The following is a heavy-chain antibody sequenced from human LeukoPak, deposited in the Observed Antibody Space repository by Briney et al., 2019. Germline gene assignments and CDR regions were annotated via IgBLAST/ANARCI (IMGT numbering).Heavy chain of an antibody. CDR1: GGSFSGYY. D-gene: IGHD5-18*01. CDR3: ASGRIQLWSLDY. J-gene: IGHJ4*02. Sequence: PSETLSLTCAVYGGSFSGYYWSWIRQPPGKGLEWIGEINHSGSTNYNPSLKSRVTISVDTSKNQFSLKLSSVTAADTAVYYCASGRIQLWSLDYWGQGTLVTVSS. V-gene: IGHV4-34*01. CDR2: INHSGST.